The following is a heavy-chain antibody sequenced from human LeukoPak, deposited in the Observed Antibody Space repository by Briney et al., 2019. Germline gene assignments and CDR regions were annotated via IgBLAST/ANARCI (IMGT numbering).Heavy chain of an antibody. D-gene: IGHD6-19*01. CDR3: ARGQRSSGWYLY. CDR1: GGSVSSYY. Sequence: SETLSLXCTVSGGSVSSYYWSWMRQSPGKGLEWIGYVYYSGSTNYNPALKSRVTISLDTSENQFSLKLSSVTAADTAVYYCARGQRSSGWYLYWGQGTLVTVSS. J-gene: IGHJ4*02. V-gene: IGHV4-59*02. CDR2: VYYSGST.